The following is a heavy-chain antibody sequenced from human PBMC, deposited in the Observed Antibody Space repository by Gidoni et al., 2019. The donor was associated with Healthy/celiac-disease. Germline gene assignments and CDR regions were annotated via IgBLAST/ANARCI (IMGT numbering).Heavy chain of an antibody. CDR2: IRSSVSTI. V-gene: IGHV3-11*01. CDR3: ARDDDCSGGSCYLVY. J-gene: IGHJ4*02. CDR1: GLTVRAYY. D-gene: IGHD2-15*01. Sequence: QVQLVESGGGLVKPGGSLRLSCAASGLTVRAYYMSWIRQAPGKGLGWVSYIRSSVSTISYAASVKGRFTISRDNAKNSLYLQMNSLRAEDTAVYYCARDDDCSGGSCYLVYWGQGTLVTVSS.